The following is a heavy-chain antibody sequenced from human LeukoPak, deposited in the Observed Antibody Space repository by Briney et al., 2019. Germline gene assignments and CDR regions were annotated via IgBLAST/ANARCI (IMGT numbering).Heavy chain of an antibody. CDR2: ISAHNGNT. CDR1: GYTFTSYG. Sequence: ASVKVSCKASGYTFTSYGISWVRHAPGQGLEWMGWISAHNGNTNYTQKLQGRVTMTTDTSTSTAYMELRSLRSDDTAVYYCAREQTYCFDYWGQGTLVTVSS. CDR3: AREQTYCFDY. V-gene: IGHV1-18*01. J-gene: IGHJ4*02.